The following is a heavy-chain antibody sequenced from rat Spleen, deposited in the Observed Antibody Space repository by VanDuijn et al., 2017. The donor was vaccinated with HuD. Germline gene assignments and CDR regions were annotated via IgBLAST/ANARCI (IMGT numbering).Heavy chain of an antibody. CDR3: TTMSNWFTF. Sequence: EVQLVESGGGLVQPGRSLKLSCAASGFTFSNYGMAWVRQAPTKGLEWVATISYDGSSTYYRDSVKGRFTISRDNAKSTLYLQMDSLRSEDTATYYCTTMSNWFTFWGQGTLVTVSS. J-gene: IGHJ3*01. CDR2: ISYDGSST. CDR1: GFTFSNYG. V-gene: IGHV5-29*01.